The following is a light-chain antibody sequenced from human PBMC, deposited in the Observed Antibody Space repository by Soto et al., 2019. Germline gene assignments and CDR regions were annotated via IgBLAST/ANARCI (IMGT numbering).Light chain of an antibody. J-gene: IGKJ3*01. CDR2: GAS. Sequence: ETVLTQSPGTLSLSTGERATLSCRASQTVSSNSLAWYQQKPGQAPRFLIYGASHRASGIPDRFSGSGSGTDFTLTISRLEPEDFAVYYCLQSAISPFTFGPGANVDIK. CDR3: LQSAISPFT. V-gene: IGKV3-20*01. CDR1: QTVSSNS.